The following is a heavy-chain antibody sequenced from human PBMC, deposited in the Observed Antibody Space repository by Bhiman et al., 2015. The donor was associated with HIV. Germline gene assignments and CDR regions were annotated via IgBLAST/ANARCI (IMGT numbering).Heavy chain of an antibody. CDR3: VKDLAQ. CDR1: GFTFDEFG. V-gene: IGHV3-9*01. CDR2: VSPNSGLI. Sequence: EVQLVEFGGNLVQPGRSLRLSCAASGFTFDEFGMHWVRQVPGKGLEYVAGVSPNSGLIAYADSVKGRFTISRDNAKKSLFLQMNSLRPDDTALYYCVKDLAQWGQGTPVIVSS. J-gene: IGHJ4*02.